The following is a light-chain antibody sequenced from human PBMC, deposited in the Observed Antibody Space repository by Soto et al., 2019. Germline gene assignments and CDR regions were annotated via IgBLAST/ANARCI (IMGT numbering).Light chain of an antibody. CDR1: QSVNNN. Sequence: EMVITQSPVTLSVSPGEGATLSCRASQSVNNNLAWYQRKPGQSPRLLIYAASTRATDIPGRFSGSGSGTDFTLTISSLEPEDFAVYYCQLRSNGTPITFGQGTRLENK. J-gene: IGKJ5*01. CDR3: QLRSNGTPIT. V-gene: IGKV3-11*01. CDR2: AAS.